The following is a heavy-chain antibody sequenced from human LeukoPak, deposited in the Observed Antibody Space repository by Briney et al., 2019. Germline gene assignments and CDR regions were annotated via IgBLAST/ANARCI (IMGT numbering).Heavy chain of an antibody. D-gene: IGHD6-25*01. J-gene: IGHJ4*02. V-gene: IGHV1-2*02. Sequence: ASVKVSRKASGYTFSGFYMHWVRQAPGQGLEWMGWINPNSGDTKYAQKFQGRVTMTRDTSISTAYIELSRLRSDDTAVYYCATLLSNAAFDYWGQGTLVAVSS. CDR1: GYTFSGFY. CDR2: INPNSGDT. CDR3: ATLLSNAAFDY.